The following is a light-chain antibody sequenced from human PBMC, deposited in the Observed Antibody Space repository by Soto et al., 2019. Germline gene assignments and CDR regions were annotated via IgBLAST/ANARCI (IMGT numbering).Light chain of an antibody. V-gene: IGLV1-40*01. CDR1: SSNIGAGYD. J-gene: IGLJ2*01. Sequence: QSVLTQPPSVSGAPGQRVTISCTGSSSNIGAGYDVHWYQQLPRTAPKVIIYGNSNRPSGVPDRFSGSKSGTSASLAITGLQAEDEADYYCQSYDSSLSAWVFGGGTQLTVL. CDR2: GNS. CDR3: QSYDSSLSAWV.